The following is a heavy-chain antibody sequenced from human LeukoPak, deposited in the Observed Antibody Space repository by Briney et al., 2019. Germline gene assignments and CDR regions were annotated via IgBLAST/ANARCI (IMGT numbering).Heavy chain of an antibody. V-gene: IGHV3-23*01. CDR1: GFTFSSYA. J-gene: IGHJ4*02. CDR2: ISGSGGST. D-gene: IGHD6-13*01. CDR3: AKVRGGIAAAGVDY. Sequence: GGSLRLSCAASGFTFSSYAMSWVRQAPGKGLEWVSAISGSGGSTYYADSVKGRFTISRDNSKDTLYLQMNSLRAEDTAVYYCAKVRGGIAAAGVDYWGQGTLVTVSS.